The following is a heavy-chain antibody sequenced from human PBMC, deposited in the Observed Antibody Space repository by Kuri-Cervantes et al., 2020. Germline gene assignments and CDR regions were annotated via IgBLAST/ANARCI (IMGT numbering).Heavy chain of an antibody. CDR1: GGSFSGYY. CDR2: INHSGST. Sequence: GSLRLSCAVYGGSFSGYYWSWIRQPPGKELEWIGEINHSGSTNYNPSLKTRVTISGDTSKNQFSLQLSSVTAADTAVYYCARGREWLRSRPFDYWGQGTLVTVSS. D-gene: IGHD5-12*01. CDR3: ARGREWLRSRPFDY. J-gene: IGHJ4*02. V-gene: IGHV4-34*01.